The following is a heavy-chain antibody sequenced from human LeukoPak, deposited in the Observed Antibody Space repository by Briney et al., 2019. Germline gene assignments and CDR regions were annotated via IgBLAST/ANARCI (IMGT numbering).Heavy chain of an antibody. Sequence: SVKVCCKASGGTFSSYAISWVRQAPGQGLEWMGGIIPIFGTANYAQKFQGRVTITADESTSTAYMELSSLRPEDTAVYYCARGWCSGGSCYSGFDYWGQGTLVTVSS. CDR3: ARGWCSGGSCYSGFDY. J-gene: IGHJ4*02. D-gene: IGHD2-15*01. CDR2: IIPIFGTA. CDR1: GGTFSSYA. V-gene: IGHV1-69*13.